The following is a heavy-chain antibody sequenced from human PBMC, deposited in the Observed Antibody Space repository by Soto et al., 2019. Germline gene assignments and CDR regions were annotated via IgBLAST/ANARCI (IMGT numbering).Heavy chain of an antibody. CDR2: IRDGGEST. Sequence: EVQLLESGGGLAQPGGSLRLSCAASGYPFGGYTMSWVRQAPGKGLEWVSAIRDGGESTYYADSVKGRFTISRDNSKNTIYLQLNSLRPEDTAVYFCVKDSWENWGQGTLVTVSS. D-gene: IGHD6-13*01. CDR1: GYPFGGYT. V-gene: IGHV3-23*01. J-gene: IGHJ4*02. CDR3: VKDSWEN.